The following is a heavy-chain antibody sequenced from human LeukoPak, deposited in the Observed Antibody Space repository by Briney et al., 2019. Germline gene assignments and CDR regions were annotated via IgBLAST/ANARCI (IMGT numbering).Heavy chain of an antibody. D-gene: IGHD4-23*01. V-gene: IGHV1-69*13. CDR1: GGTFSSYA. CDR3: ARDGPYGGNRGFDY. J-gene: IGHJ4*02. Sequence: ASGTVSFKASGGTFSSYAISWVRQAPGQGLEWMGGIIPIFGTANYAQKFQGRVTITADESTSTAYMELSSLRSEDTAVYCCARDGPYGGNRGFDYWGQGTLVTVSS. CDR2: IIPIFGTA.